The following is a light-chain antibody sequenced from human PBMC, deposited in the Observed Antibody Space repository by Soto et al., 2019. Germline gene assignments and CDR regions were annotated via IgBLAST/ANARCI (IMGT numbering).Light chain of an antibody. Sequence: IVMTQSPLSLPVTPGEPASISCRSSQSLLHSNGYNYLDWYLQKPGQSPQLLIYFGSNRASGVPDRFSGSGSGTDFTLKISSVEAEDVGVYYCMQALQTRTFGQGTKVEIK. V-gene: IGKV2-28*01. CDR1: QSLLHSNGYNY. CDR3: MQALQTRT. CDR2: FGS. J-gene: IGKJ1*01.